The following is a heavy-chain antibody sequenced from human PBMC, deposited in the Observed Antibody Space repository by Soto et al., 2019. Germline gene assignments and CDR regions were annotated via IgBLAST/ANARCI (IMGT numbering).Heavy chain of an antibody. V-gene: IGHV4-59*08. Sequence: SETLSLTCTVSGGSISSYYWSWIRQPPGKGLEWIGYIYYSGSTNYNPSLKSRVTISVDTSKNQFSLKLSSVTAADTAVYYCARHSAAAGRPNWFDPWGQGTLVTVSS. CDR2: IYYSGST. CDR3: ARHSAAAGRPNWFDP. D-gene: IGHD6-13*01. J-gene: IGHJ5*02. CDR1: GGSISSYY.